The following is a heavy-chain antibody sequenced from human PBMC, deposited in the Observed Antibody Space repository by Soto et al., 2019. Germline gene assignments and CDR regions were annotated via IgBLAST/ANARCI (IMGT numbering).Heavy chain of an antibody. J-gene: IGHJ4*02. V-gene: IGHV1-18*01. CDR3: ARGRYGDY. Sequence: QVHLVQSGAEVKKPGASVKVSCKASGYTFTSYGITWVRQAPGQGLEWMGWISAHNGNTDYAPKLQGRVIVTRATSTSPAYMELRSLRSDATAVYYCARGRYGDYWGQGALVTVSS. D-gene: IGHD1-1*01. CDR2: ISAHNGNT. CDR1: GYTFTSYG.